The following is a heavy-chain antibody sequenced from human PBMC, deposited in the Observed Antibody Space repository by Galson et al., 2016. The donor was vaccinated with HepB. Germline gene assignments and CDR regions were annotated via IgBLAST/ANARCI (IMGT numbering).Heavy chain of an antibody. D-gene: IGHD5-24*01. J-gene: IGHJ4*02. V-gene: IGHV4-34*01. CDR2: MNHSGNT. CDR3: PSQEMATINFDY. CDR1: GGSFNNHY. Sequence: SETLSLTCAVYGGSFNNHYWSWIRQPPGKGLEWIGEMNHSGNTNYNPSLKRRVTISPDRSNNRFSLKLTSVTAADTAVYYCPSQEMATINFDYWGQGTLVTVSS.